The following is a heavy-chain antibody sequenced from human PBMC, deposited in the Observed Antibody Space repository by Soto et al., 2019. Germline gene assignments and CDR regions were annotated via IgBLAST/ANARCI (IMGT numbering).Heavy chain of an antibody. CDR2: ISGSGGST. CDR3: AKDRVCTSGSIGVILRNWFDP. J-gene: IGHJ5*02. Sequence: GGSLRLSCAASGFTFSSYAMSWVRQAPEKGQEWVSAISGSGGSTYYADSVKGRFTISRDNSKNTLYLQMNRLRAEDTAVYYCAKDRVCTSGSIGVILRNWFDPWGQGTLVTVSS. CDR1: GFTFSSYA. V-gene: IGHV3-23*01. D-gene: IGHD6-19*01.